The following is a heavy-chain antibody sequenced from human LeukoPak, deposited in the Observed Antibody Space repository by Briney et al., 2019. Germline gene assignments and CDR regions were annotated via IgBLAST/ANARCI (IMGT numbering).Heavy chain of an antibody. V-gene: IGHV3-7*01. D-gene: IGHD3-3*01. J-gene: IGHJ5*02. CDR2: INPDGTKT. Sequence: GGSLRLSCAASGFTFTRFWLTWVRQSPGKGLEWVANINPDGTKTTYVDSVEGRFAISRDNAKNSVFLLMTSLRAKDTAMYYCATAPASVDSSWGQGTLVAVSS. CDR1: GFTFTRFW. CDR3: ATAPASVDSS.